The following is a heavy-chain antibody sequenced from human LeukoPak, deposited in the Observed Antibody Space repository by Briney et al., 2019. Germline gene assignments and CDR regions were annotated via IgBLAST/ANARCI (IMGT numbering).Heavy chain of an antibody. V-gene: IGHV1-46*01. Sequence: ASVKVSCKASGYTFTVYYMHWVRQAPGQGLEWMGIINPSGNSTRYQQKFQDRVTMTRETSTRTVYMELSSLRSEDTAMYYCARGYSSTYRIDYWGQGTLVTVSS. CDR2: INPSGNST. CDR1: GYTFTVYY. J-gene: IGHJ4*02. D-gene: IGHD6-13*01. CDR3: ARGYSSTYRIDY.